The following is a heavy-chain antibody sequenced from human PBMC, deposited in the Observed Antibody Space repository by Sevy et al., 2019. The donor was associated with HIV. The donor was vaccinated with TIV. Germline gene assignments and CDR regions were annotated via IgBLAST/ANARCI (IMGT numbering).Heavy chain of an antibody. CDR3: ARDIGIAVANDQEGSDY. Sequence: ASVKVSCKASGYTFTSYGISWVRQAPGQGLEWMGWISAYNGNTNYAQKLQGRVTMTTDTSTSTAYMELRSLRSDDTAVYYCARDIGIAVANDQEGSDYWGQGTLVTVSS. V-gene: IGHV1-18*01. CDR1: GYTFTSYG. J-gene: IGHJ4*02. CDR2: ISAYNGNT. D-gene: IGHD6-19*01.